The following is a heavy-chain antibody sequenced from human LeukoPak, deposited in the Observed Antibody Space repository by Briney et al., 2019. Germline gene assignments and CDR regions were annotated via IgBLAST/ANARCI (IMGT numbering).Heavy chain of an antibody. V-gene: IGHV4-59*01. CDR2: IYYSGST. J-gene: IGHJ3*02. D-gene: IGHD3-10*01. CDR3: ARVGFGELSGAFDI. CDR1: GGSISSYY. Sequence: PSETLSLTCTVSGGSISSYYWSWIRQPPGKGLEWIGYIYYSGSTNYNPSLKSRVTISVDTSKNQFSLKLSSVTAADTAVYYCARVGFGELSGAFDIWGQGTMVTVSS.